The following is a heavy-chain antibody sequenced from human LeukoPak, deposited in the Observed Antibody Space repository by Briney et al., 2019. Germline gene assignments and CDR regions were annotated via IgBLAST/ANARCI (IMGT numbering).Heavy chain of an antibody. Sequence: EASVKVSCKASGYTFTSYYMHWVRQAPGQGLEWMGIINPSGGSTSYAQKFQGRVTMTRDMSTSTVYMELSSLRSEDTAVYYCARDRNLWPFDYWGQGTLVTVSS. J-gene: IGHJ4*02. CDR1: GYTFTSYY. CDR3: ARDRNLWPFDY. V-gene: IGHV1-46*01. D-gene: IGHD4-11*01. CDR2: INPSGGST.